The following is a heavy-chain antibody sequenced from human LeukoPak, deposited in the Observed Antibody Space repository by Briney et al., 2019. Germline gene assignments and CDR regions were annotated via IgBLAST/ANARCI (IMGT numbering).Heavy chain of an antibody. Sequence: GGSLRLSFAASGFTFSSYAMSWVRQAPGKGLEWVSAISGSGGSTYYADSVKGRFTISRDNSKNTLYLQMNSLRAEDTAVYYCAKLNPYYYDSSGYYQDYWGQGTLVTVSS. V-gene: IGHV3-23*01. CDR3: AKLNPYYYDSSGYYQDY. D-gene: IGHD3-22*01. J-gene: IGHJ4*02. CDR2: ISGSGGST. CDR1: GFTFSSYA.